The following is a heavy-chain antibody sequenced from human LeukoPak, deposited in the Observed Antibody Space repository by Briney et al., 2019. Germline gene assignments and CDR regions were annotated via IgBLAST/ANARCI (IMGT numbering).Heavy chain of an antibody. J-gene: IGHJ6*03. V-gene: IGHV4-38-2*02. Sequence: PSETLSLTCTVSGYSISSGYYWGWIRQPPGKGLQWIGSIYHSGSTYYNPSLKSRVTISVDTSKNQFSLKLSSVTAADTAVYYCARYCSSTSCYRYYYYMYVWGKGTTVTVSS. CDR3: ARYCSSTSCYRYYYYMYV. CDR1: GYSISSGYY. CDR2: IYHSGST. D-gene: IGHD2-2*01.